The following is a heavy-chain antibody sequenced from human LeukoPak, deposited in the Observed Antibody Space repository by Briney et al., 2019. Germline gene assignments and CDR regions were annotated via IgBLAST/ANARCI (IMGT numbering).Heavy chain of an antibody. Sequence: GGSLRLSCAASGFTFSSYGMHWVRQAPGKGLEWVAFIRYDGSNKYYADSVKGRFTISRDNSKNTLYLQMNSLRAEDTAVYYCAKPGYSYGYGGDYWGQGTLVTVSS. D-gene: IGHD5-18*01. J-gene: IGHJ4*02. CDR1: GFTFSSYG. CDR3: AKPGYSYGYGGDY. CDR2: IRYDGSNK. V-gene: IGHV3-30*02.